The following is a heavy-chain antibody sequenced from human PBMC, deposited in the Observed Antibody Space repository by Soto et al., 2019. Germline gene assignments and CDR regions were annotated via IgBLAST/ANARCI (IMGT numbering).Heavy chain of an antibody. Sequence: QVQLVQSGAEVKKPGSSVKVSCKASGGTFSSYTISWVRQAPGQGLEWMGRIIPILGIANYAQKFQGRVMITADKSTSTAYMELSSLRSEDTAVYYCARSLYCSGGSCYYYYYYMDVWGKGTTVTVSS. D-gene: IGHD2-15*01. CDR3: ARSLYCSGGSCYYYYYYMDV. CDR1: GGTFSSYT. J-gene: IGHJ6*03. V-gene: IGHV1-69*02. CDR2: IIPILGIA.